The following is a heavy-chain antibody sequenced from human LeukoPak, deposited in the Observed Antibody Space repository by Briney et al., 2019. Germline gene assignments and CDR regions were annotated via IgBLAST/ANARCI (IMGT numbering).Heavy chain of an antibody. Sequence: ASVKVSCKASGGTFSSYAISWVRQAPGQGFEWMGGIIPIFGTANYAQKFQGRVTITADKSTSTAYMELSSLRSEDTAVYYCARLGGNLRTDYWGQGTLVTVSS. J-gene: IGHJ4*02. CDR1: GGTFSSYA. CDR3: ARLGGNLRTDY. V-gene: IGHV1-69*06. CDR2: IIPIFGTA. D-gene: IGHD1-26*01.